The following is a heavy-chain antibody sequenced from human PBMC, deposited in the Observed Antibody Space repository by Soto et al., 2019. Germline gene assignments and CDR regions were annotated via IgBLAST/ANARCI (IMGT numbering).Heavy chain of an antibody. CDR2: IWYDGSNK. CDR3: ARRFPTVTRGYYYYGMDV. Sequence: QVQLVESGGGVVQPGRSLRLSCAASGFTFSSYGMHWVRQAPGKGLEWVAVIWYDGSNKYYADSVKGRFTISGDNSKNTLYLQMNSLRAEDTAVYYCARRFPTVTRGYYYYGMDVWGQGTTVTVSS. CDR1: GFTFSSYG. V-gene: IGHV3-33*01. D-gene: IGHD4-4*01. J-gene: IGHJ6*02.